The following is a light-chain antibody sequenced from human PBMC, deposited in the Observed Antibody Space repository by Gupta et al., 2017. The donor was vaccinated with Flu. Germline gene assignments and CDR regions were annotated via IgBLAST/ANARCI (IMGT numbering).Light chain of an antibody. V-gene: IGKV1-5*03. J-gene: IGKJ4*01. CDR1: QSISSC. CDR2: KAS. CDR3: QQDNSSPIT. Sequence: DIQMTQSPSTLSASVGDRVTITCRAIQSISSCLAWYQQKPGKAPKLLIYKASSLESGVPSRFSGSGSGTEFTLTISSLQPEDFAIYYCQQDNSSPITFGGGTKVEIK.